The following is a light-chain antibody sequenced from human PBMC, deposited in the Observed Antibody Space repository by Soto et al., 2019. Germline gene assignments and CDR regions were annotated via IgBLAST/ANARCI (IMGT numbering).Light chain of an antibody. J-gene: IGLJ2*01. Sequence: QSVLTQPPSASGTPGQRVTFSCSGSGSNIGSNAVHWYQQLPGTAPKLLIYSNTQRPSGVPDRFSGSKSGTSASLAISGLQSEDEADYYCAAWDDSLNGLLFGGGTKLTVL. CDR1: GSNIGSNA. V-gene: IGLV1-44*01. CDR3: AAWDDSLNGLL. CDR2: SNT.